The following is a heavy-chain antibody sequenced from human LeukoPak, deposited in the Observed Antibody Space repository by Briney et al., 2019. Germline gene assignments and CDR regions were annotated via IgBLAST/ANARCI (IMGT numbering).Heavy chain of an antibody. Sequence: SVKVSCKASGGTFSSYAISWVRQAPGQGLEWMGGIIPIFGTANYAQKFQGRVTITADESTSTAYMELSSLRSEDTAVYYCARANYDFWSGYYPFDYWGQGTLATVSS. D-gene: IGHD3-3*01. CDR2: IIPIFGTA. J-gene: IGHJ4*02. CDR3: ARANYDFWSGYYPFDY. V-gene: IGHV1-69*13. CDR1: GGTFSSYA.